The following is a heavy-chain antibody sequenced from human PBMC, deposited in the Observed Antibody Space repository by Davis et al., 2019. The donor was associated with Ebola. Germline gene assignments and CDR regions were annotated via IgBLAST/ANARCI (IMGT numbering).Heavy chain of an antibody. V-gene: IGHV3-74*01. CDR1: GFTFTRYW. J-gene: IGHJ4*02. CDR3: ARDLVKGYSSSWDGTDY. CDR2: ITTDGSTT. D-gene: IGHD6-13*01. Sequence: GESLKISCVASGFTFTRYWMYWVRQAPGKGLEWVSRITTDGSTTTYADSVKGRFTISRDNPNNMLYLQMNSLRAEDTAVYYCARDLVKGYSSSWDGTDYWGQGTLVTVSS.